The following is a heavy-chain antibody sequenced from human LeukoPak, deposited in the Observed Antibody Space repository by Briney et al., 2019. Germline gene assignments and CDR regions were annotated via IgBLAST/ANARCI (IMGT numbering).Heavy chain of an antibody. CDR2: IYTSGST. CDR1: GGSISNGGYY. J-gene: IGHJ4*02. CDR3: ARESDRGVL. D-gene: IGHD3-10*01. V-gene: IGHV4-61*02. Sequence: SETLSHTCTVSGGSISNGGYYWSWIRQPAGKGLEWIGRIYTSGSTNYNPALKSRVTISVDTSKNKFSLKLSSVTAADTAVYYCARESDRGVLWGQGTLVTVSS.